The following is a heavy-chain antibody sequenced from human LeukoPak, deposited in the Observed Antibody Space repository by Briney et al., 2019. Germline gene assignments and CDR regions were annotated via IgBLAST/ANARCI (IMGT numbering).Heavy chain of an antibody. CDR3: AREPRFGAVTVQWFDP. D-gene: IGHD3-3*01. CDR1: GGSISSGSYY. V-gene: IGHV4-61*02. Sequence: PSETLSLTCTVSGGSISSGSYYWSWIRQPAGKGLKWIGRIYTSGSTNYNPSLKSRVTISVDTSKNQFSLKLTSVTATDTAVYYCAREPRFGAVTVQWFDPWGQGTLVTVSS. CDR2: IYTSGST. J-gene: IGHJ5*02.